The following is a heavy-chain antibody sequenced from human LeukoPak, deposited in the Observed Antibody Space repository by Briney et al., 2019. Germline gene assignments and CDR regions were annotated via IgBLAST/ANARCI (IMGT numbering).Heavy chain of an antibody. CDR3: ARDYGGDNWFDP. Sequence: ASVKDSCKASGYMFTDYYIYWVRQAPGQGLEWMGWISPNSGGTNYAQKFQGRVTMTRDTSISTAYMELSRLRSDDTAVYYCARDYGGDNWFDPWGQGTPVTVSS. CDR1: GYMFTDYY. J-gene: IGHJ5*02. V-gene: IGHV1-2*02. D-gene: IGHD4-17*01. CDR2: ISPNSGGT.